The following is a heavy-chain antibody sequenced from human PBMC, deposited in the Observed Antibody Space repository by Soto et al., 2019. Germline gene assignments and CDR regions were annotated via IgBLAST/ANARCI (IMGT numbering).Heavy chain of an antibody. CDR3: TRGPHLLRYIRRDYFDY. CDR2: INHSGST. CDR1: GGSFSGYY. D-gene: IGHD3-9*01. V-gene: IGHV4-34*01. J-gene: IGHJ4*02. Sequence: TSETLSLTCAVYGGSFSGYYWSWIRQPPGKGLEWIGEINHSGSTNYNPSLKSRVTISVDTSKNQFSLKLSSVTAADTAVYYCTRGPHLLRYIRRDYFDYWGQGTLVTVSS.